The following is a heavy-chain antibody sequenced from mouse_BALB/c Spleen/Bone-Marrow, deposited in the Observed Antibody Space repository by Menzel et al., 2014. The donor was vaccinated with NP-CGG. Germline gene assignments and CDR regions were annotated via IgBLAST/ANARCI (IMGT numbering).Heavy chain of an antibody. Sequence: QVHVKQSGAELGMPGASVKMSCKASGYTFTDNWIYWVKQRPGQGLEWIGAIDTSDSYTNYNQKFMGKASLTVDASSSTAYMQVSSLTSDDSAVYYCARGGHDFPLDYWGQGTSVTVSS. D-gene: IGHD2-4*01. V-gene: IGHV1-69*01. CDR2: IDTSDSYT. CDR3: ARGGHDFPLDY. CDR1: GYTFTDNW. J-gene: IGHJ4*01.